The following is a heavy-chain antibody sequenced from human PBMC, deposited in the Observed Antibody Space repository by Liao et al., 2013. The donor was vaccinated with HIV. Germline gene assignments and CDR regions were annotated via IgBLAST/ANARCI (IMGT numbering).Heavy chain of an antibody. J-gene: IGHJ5*02. V-gene: IGHV4-59*11. D-gene: IGHD3-3*01. CDR2: IYYGGST. CDR1: GGSFTTHY. CDR3: ARDTNFWSGSGGIDL. Sequence: QVLLQESGPGLVKPSETLSLTCTVSGGSFTTHYWTWIRQPPGKGLEWIGNIYYGGSTSYNASLKSRVTISMDTSKTQFSLTLISVTGADTAVYYCARDTNFWSGSGGIDLWGQGTLVTVSP.